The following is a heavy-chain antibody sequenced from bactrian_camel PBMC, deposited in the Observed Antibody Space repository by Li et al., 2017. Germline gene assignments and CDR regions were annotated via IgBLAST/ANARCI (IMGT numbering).Heavy chain of an antibody. CDR2: IGTAQGIT. V-gene: IGHV3-3*01. D-gene: IGHD6*01. CDR3: ALYDAYGGRCSFREDYYDY. Sequence: HVQLVESGGGSVQAGGSLRLSCVASAGSYSRDFMAWFRQAPGKAREGVATIGTAQGITRYSDSVKGRLTISQDSRRSTVYLQMDNLKPEDTAMYYCALYDAYGGRCSFREDYYDYWGPGTQVTVS. J-gene: IGHJ4*01. CDR1: AGSYSRDF.